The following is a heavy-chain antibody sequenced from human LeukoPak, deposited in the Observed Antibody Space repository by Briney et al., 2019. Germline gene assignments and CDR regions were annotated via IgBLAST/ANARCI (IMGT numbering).Heavy chain of an antibody. CDR2: ISAYNGNT. Sequence: ASVKVSCKASGYTFTSYGISWVRQAPGQGLEWMGWISAYNGNTNYAQKLQGRVTMTTDTSTSTAYMELWSLRSDDTAVYYCARVSRYNWNPEPFDYWGQGTLVTVSS. J-gene: IGHJ4*02. V-gene: IGHV1-18*01. CDR1: GYTFTSYG. D-gene: IGHD1-20*01. CDR3: ARVSRYNWNPEPFDY.